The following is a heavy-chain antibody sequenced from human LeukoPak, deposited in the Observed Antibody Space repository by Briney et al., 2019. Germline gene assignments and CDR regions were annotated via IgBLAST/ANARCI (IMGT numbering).Heavy chain of an antibody. CDR2: IHYSGST. V-gene: IGHV4-59*13. CDR3: ARDAGATAY. J-gene: IGHJ4*02. CDR1: GVSISTDY. Sequence: SETLSHTCTVSGVSISTDYWTWVRQSPGKGLEWIGYIHYSGSTSYNPSLKSRVTISVDTSKNQFSLKLTSVTSADTAEYYCARDAGATAYWGQGALVTVSS. D-gene: IGHD4/OR15-4a*01.